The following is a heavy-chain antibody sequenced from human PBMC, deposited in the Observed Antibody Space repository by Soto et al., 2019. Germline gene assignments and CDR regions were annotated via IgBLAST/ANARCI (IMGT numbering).Heavy chain of an antibody. D-gene: IGHD2-8*02. CDR2: IYPGDSDT. CDR1: GYIFTSYW. V-gene: IGHV5-51*01. CDR3: ARHNTGADRGAFLPDWFDP. J-gene: IGHJ5*02. Sequence: PGESLKIACKGSGYIFTSYWIGWVRQMPGKCLAWMGIIYPGDSDTRYSPSFQGQVTISADKSIRTAYLQWSSMNASDTAIYYCARHNTGADRGAFLPDWFDPWGQGTPVTVSS.